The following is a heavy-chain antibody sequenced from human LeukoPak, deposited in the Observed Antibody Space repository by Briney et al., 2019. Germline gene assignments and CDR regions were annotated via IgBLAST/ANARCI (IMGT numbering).Heavy chain of an antibody. Sequence: GASVKVSCKASGGTFSSYAISWVRQAPGQGLEWMGWMNPQSGDTDYAQKFQGRVTMTRSPSITTAYMELTSLTYEDTGVYYCARVPRRGDEFDPWGQGTLVTVSP. D-gene: IGHD3-10*01. V-gene: IGHV1-8*02. CDR1: GGTFSSYA. CDR3: ARVPRRGDEFDP. CDR2: MNPQSGDT. J-gene: IGHJ5*02.